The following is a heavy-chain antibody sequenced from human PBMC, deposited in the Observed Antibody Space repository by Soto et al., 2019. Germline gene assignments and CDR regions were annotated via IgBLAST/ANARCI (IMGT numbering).Heavy chain of an antibody. CDR1: GFTFSSYA. Sequence: EVQLLESGGGLVQPGGSLRLSCAASGFTFSSYAMSWVRQAPGKGLEWVSAISGSGGSTYYADSVKGRFTISRDNSKNTLYLQMNSLRAEDTAVYYCAKEGLKSLWVVYYYYMDVWGKGTTVTVSS. D-gene: IGHD3-10*01. CDR3: AKEGLKSLWVVYYYYMDV. V-gene: IGHV3-23*01. CDR2: ISGSGGST. J-gene: IGHJ6*03.